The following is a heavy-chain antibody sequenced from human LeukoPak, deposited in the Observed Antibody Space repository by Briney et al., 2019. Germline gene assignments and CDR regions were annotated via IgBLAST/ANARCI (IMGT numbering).Heavy chain of an antibody. V-gene: IGHV4-61*02. CDR3: ARKSGYGDPIDY. CDR2: IYTSGST. CDR1: GGSISSGSYY. D-gene: IGHD4-17*01. Sequence: SETLSLTCTVSGGSISSGSYYWSWIRQPAGKGLEWIGRIYTSGSTNYNPSLKSRVTISVDTSKNQFSLKLSSVTAADTAVYYCARKSGYGDPIDYWGQGTLVTVSS. J-gene: IGHJ4*02.